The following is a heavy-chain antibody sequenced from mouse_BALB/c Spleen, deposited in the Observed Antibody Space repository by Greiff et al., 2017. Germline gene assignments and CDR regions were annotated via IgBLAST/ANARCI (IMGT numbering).Heavy chain of an antibody. D-gene: IGHD6-1*01. Sequence: EVKLVESGGGLVQPGGSLKLSCAASGFTFSSYNMSWVRQTPEKRLEWVAYISNGGGSTYYPDTVKGRFTISRDNAKNTLYLQMSSLKSEDTAMYYCARRAEASFAYWGQGTLVTVSA. CDR1: GFTFSSYN. CDR2: ISNGGGST. CDR3: ARRAEASFAY. J-gene: IGHJ3*01. V-gene: IGHV5-12-2*01.